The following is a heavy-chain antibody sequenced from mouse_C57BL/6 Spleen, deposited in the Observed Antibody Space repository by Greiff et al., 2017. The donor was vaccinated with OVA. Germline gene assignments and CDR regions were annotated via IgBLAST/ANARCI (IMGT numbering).Heavy chain of an antibody. Sequence: VQLVESGGGLVKPGGSLKLSCAASGFTFSSYAMSWVRQTPEKRLEWVATISDGGSYTYYPDNVKGRFTISRDNAKNNLYLQMSHLKSEDTAMYYCARDSYGSSYWYFDVWGTGTTVTVSS. D-gene: IGHD1-1*01. CDR3: ARDSYGSSYWYFDV. J-gene: IGHJ1*03. CDR2: ISDGGSYT. V-gene: IGHV5-4*01. CDR1: GFTFSSYA.